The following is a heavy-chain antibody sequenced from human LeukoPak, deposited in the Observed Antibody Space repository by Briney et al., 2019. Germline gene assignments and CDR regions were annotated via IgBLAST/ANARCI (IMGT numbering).Heavy chain of an antibody. Sequence: GGSLRLSCVASGFIFSNAWMTWVRHAPGKGPEWLGRIFRKRYGKVREYCAPGTGKFTIPREDSKDTGYLQMTSLKTEDTPVYYCPTYRVGISAPGESWGRGTLVTVSS. D-gene: IGHD1-26*01. CDR3: PTYRVGISAPGES. CDR1: GFIFSNAW. J-gene: IGHJ5*02. V-gene: IGHV3-15*01. CDR2: IFRKRYGKVR.